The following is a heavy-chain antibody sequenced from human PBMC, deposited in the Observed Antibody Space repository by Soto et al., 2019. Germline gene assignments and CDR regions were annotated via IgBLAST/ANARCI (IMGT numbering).Heavy chain of an antibody. CDR2: IYHSGST. J-gene: IGHJ5*02. CDR1: SGSISSSNW. D-gene: IGHD6-19*01. V-gene: IGHV4-4*02. CDR3: ARDLGIAVAGTVYPGNWFDP. Sequence: PSETLSLTCAVSSGSISSSNWWSWVRQPPGKGLEWIGEIYHSGSTNYNPSLKSRVTISVDKSKNQFSLKLSSVTAADTAVYYCARDLGIAVAGTVYPGNWFDPWGQGTLVTVSS.